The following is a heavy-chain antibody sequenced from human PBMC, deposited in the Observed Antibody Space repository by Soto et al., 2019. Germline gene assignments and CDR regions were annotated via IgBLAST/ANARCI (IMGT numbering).Heavy chain of an antibody. Sequence: ASVKVFCKASGYTFTSYAMHWVRQAPGQRLEWMGWINAGNGNTKYSQKFQGRVTITRDTSASTAYMELSSLRSEDTAVYYCARGLYNPFDYWGQGTLVTVSS. D-gene: IGHD1-20*01. CDR3: ARGLYNPFDY. CDR1: GYTFTSYA. J-gene: IGHJ4*02. CDR2: INAGNGNT. V-gene: IGHV1-3*01.